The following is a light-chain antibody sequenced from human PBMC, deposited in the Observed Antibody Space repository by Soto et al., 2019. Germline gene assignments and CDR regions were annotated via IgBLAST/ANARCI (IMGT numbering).Light chain of an antibody. CDR1: QSVYNN. V-gene: IGKV3-11*01. CDR2: DAS. CDR3: QQRSDWPPIT. Sequence: VMTQAPATLSVSPGERATLSCRASQSVYNNLAWYQQKPGQAPRLLIYDASNRATGIPARFSGSGSGTDFTLTISSLESEDFAVYYCQQRSDWPPITFGQGTRLEI. J-gene: IGKJ5*01.